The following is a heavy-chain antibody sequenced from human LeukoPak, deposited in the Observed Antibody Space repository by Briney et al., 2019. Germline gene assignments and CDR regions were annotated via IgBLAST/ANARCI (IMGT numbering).Heavy chain of an antibody. CDR1: GGSISTYY. V-gene: IGHV4-59*01. Sequence: PSETLSLTCTVSGGSISTYYWSWIRQPPGKGLEWIGYIFYTGGTNYNPSLKSRITISVDTSKNQLSLKLSSVTAADTAVYYCARVAGNYYDRAFDIWGQGTMVTISS. D-gene: IGHD1-26*01. J-gene: IGHJ3*02. CDR2: IFYTGGT. CDR3: ARVAGNYYDRAFDI.